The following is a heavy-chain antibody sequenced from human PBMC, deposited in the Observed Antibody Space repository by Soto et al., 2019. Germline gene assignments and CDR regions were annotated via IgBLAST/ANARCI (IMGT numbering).Heavy chain of an antibody. J-gene: IGHJ4*02. CDR3: ASAQFEYGDYRLDY. V-gene: IGHV4-4*07. CDR1: GGSISSYY. CDR2: IYTSGST. Sequence: LSLTCTVSGGSISSYYWSWIRQPAGKGLEWIGRIYTSGSTNYNPSLKSRVTMSVDTSKNQFSLKLSSVTAADTAVYYCASAQFEYGDYRLDYWGQGTLVTVSS. D-gene: IGHD4-17*01.